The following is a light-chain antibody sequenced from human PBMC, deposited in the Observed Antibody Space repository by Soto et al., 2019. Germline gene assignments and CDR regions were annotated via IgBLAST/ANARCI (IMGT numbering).Light chain of an antibody. CDR3: QQYNNWHTIT. Sequence: EIVITQCPATLSVSPGERATLSCRASQSVSRNLAWYQQKPGQAPRLLIYGASSRANGIPARFSGSGSGTELTLTISSLQSEDFAVYDCQQYNNWHTITFGQGTRLEIK. CDR1: QSVSRN. CDR2: GAS. V-gene: IGKV3-15*01. J-gene: IGKJ5*01.